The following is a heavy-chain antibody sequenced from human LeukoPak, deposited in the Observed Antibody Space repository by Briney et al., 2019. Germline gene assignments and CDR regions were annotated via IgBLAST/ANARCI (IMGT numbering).Heavy chain of an antibody. CDR2: IKQDGSDK. CDR3: ASVPRSSSDY. D-gene: IGHD3-10*01. V-gene: IGHV3-7*05. CDR1: GFTFSSYW. J-gene: IGHJ4*02. Sequence: GGSLILSCGASGFTFSSYWMNWVRQAPGKGLEWVATIKQDGSDKYYVDSVKGRFTISRDNAKNSLYLQMNSLRAEDTAVYYCASVPRSSSDYWGQGTLVTVSS.